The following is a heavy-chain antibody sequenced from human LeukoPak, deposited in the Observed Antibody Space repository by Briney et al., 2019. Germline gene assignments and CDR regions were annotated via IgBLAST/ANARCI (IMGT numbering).Heavy chain of an antibody. CDR1: GYTFTGYY. Sequence: ASVKVSCKASGYTFTGYYMHWVRQAPGQGLEWMGWINPNSGGTNYAQKFQGRVTMTRDTSISTAYMELSRLRSDGTAVYYCARVLMDTAMVFDYWGQGTLVTVSS. J-gene: IGHJ4*02. CDR2: INPNSGGT. D-gene: IGHD5-18*01. V-gene: IGHV1-2*02. CDR3: ARVLMDTAMVFDY.